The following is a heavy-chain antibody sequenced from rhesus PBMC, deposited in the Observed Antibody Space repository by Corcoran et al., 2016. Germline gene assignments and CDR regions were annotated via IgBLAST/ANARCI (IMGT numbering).Heavy chain of an antibody. CDR1: GASIRNYW. V-gene: IGHV4-80*01. CDR2: NNLNSGRT. D-gene: IGHD6-13*01. CDR3: AKSIAAGLRRFDV. J-gene: IGHJ5-1*01. Sequence: QVQLQESGPGLVKPSETLSLTCAVSGASIRNYWWNGLRQPPGKGLEWIAKNNLNSGRTNYNPALKSRVTISKDASKSQFSLKLSSVTAADTAVYYCAKSIAAGLRRFDVWGPGVLVTVSS.